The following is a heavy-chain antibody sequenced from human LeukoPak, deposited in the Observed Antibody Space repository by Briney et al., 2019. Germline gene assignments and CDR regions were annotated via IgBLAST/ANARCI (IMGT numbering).Heavy chain of an antibody. CDR2: IWYDGSNK. Sequence: GRSLRLSCAASGFTFSGYGMHWVRQAPGKGLEWVAVIWYDGSNKYYADSVKGRFTISRDNSKNTLYLQMNSLRAEDTAVYYCARDTRYHGSYYYSYGMDVWGQGTTFTVSS. J-gene: IGHJ6*02. CDR1: GFTFSGYG. V-gene: IGHV3-33*01. D-gene: IGHD1-14*01. CDR3: ARDTRYHGSYYYSYGMDV.